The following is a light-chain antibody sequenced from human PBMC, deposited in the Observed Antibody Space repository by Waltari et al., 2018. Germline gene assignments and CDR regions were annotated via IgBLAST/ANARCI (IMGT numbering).Light chain of an antibody. J-gene: IGKJ4*01. Sequence: EIVMTQSPATLSVSPGESATLSCRASQSVSSNLAWYQQTPGQAPRPLIYGASTRATGIPARFSGSGSGTEFTLTISSLQSEDFAVYYCQQYNNWPPGLTFGGGTKVEIK. CDR1: QSVSSN. CDR3: QQYNNWPPGLT. CDR2: GAS. V-gene: IGKV3-15*01.